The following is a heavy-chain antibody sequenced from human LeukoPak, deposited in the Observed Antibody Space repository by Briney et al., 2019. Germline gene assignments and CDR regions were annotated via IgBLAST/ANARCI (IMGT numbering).Heavy chain of an antibody. J-gene: IGHJ4*02. CDR2: LYSDGGRT. D-gene: IGHD3-10*01. CDR1: GFTFGDYA. CDR3: ARIADYGSGFEL. Sequence: GGSLRLSCTASGFTFGDYAMSWVRQAPGKGLVWLSRLYSDGGRTTYADSVKGRFTISGDNAKNTLYLQMNSLRAEDTAVYYCARIADYGSGFELWGQGTLVTVSS. V-gene: IGHV3-74*01.